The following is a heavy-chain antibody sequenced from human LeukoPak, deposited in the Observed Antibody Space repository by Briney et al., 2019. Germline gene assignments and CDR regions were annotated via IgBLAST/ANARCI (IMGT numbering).Heavy chain of an antibody. Sequence: ASVKVCCKASGYTFTSYDINWVRQATGQGLEWMGWMNPNSGNTGYAQKFQGRVTMTRNTSISTAYMELSSLRSEDTAVYYCALRGYSYGSPYYYYYYMDVWGKGTTVTVSS. CDR3: ALRGYSYGSPYYYYYYMDV. CDR1: GYTFTSYD. V-gene: IGHV1-8*01. CDR2: MNPNSGNT. J-gene: IGHJ6*03. D-gene: IGHD5-18*01.